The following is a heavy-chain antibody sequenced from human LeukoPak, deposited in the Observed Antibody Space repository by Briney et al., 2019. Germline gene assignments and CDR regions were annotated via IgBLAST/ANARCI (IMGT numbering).Heavy chain of an antibody. CDR2: ISSSSSYI. J-gene: IGHJ6*02. CDR1: GFTFSSYS. CDR3: ARRLLWFGECMTVPGYYYYGMDV. Sequence: GGSLRLSCAASGFTFSSYSMNWVRQAPGKGLEWVSSISSSSSYIYYADSVKGRFTISRDNAKNSLYLQMNSLRAEDTAVYYCARRLLWFGECMTVPGYYYYGMDVWGQGTTVTVSS. V-gene: IGHV3-21*01. D-gene: IGHD3-10*01.